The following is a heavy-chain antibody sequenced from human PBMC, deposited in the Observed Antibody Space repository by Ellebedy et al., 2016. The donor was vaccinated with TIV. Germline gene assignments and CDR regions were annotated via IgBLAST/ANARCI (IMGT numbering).Heavy chain of an antibody. CDR2: ISSSGSTI. V-gene: IGHV3-48*03. CDR1: GFAFSSNE. J-gene: IGHJ6*02. Sequence: GGSLRLSCAASGFAFSSNEMNWVRQAPGKGLEWISYISSSGSTIYYADSAKGRFTISRDSSKNTVYLQMNRLRVEDTAVYFCARDGPESYQDFYYSMDVWGRGTRVTVSS. CDR3: ARDGPESYQDFYYSMDV. D-gene: IGHD3-10*01.